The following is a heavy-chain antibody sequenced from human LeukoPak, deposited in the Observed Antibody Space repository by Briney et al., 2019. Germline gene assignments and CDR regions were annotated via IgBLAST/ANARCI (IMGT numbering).Heavy chain of an antibody. D-gene: IGHD6-19*01. CDR2: ISGSGGNT. CDR3: AKGRSSGGSAGDF. V-gene: IGHV3-23*01. J-gene: IGHJ4*02. Sequence: GGSLRLSCAASGFTFSSYAMHWVRQAPGKGLEWVSGISGSGGNTYYADSVKGRFTISRDNSKNTLYLQMNSLRAEDTAVYYCAKGRSSGGSAGDFWGQGTLVTVSS. CDR1: GFTFSSYA.